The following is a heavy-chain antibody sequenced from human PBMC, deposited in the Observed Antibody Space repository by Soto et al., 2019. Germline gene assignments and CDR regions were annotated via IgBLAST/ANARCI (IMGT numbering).Heavy chain of an antibody. Sequence: ASVKVSCKVSGYTLTELSMHWVRQAPGKGLEWMGGFDPEDGETIYAQKFQGRVTMTEDTSTDTAYMELSSLRSEDTAVYYCARDYLLHDYSNYGFDYWGQGTLVTVSS. CDR3: ARDYLLHDYSNYGFDY. V-gene: IGHV1-24*01. D-gene: IGHD4-4*01. CDR2: FDPEDGET. CDR1: GYTLTELS. J-gene: IGHJ4*02.